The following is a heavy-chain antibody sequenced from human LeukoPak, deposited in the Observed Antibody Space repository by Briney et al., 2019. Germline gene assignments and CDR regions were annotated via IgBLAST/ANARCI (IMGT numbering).Heavy chain of an antibody. V-gene: IGHV3-23*01. Sequence: GGSLRLSCAASGFSFNSHSMNWVRQAPGQGLEWVSGISGSGGTTYYADSVKGRFTISRDNSKNTLYLQMNSLRAEDTAVYYCAKSCCSTSSCYDGFDCWGQGTLVTVSS. CDR3: AKSCCSTSSCYDGFDC. J-gene: IGHJ4*02. CDR2: ISGSGGTT. D-gene: IGHD2-2*01. CDR1: GFSFNSHS.